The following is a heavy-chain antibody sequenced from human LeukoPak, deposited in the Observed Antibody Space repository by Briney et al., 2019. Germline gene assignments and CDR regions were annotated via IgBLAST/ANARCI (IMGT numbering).Heavy chain of an antibody. CDR3: ARYVDPYDISPHSLDM. CDR1: GGSIYTSTYF. D-gene: IGHD3-22*01. Sequence: PSESLSLTCTVSGGSIYTSTYFWNWIRQPAGKRLEWIGRVYVGGATDYNPPLTSRHSMSINTSRNQNSLTLSSVTAADTAVYYCARYVDPYDISPHSLDMWGQGTVVTVSS. V-gene: IGHV4-61*02. CDR2: VYVGGAT. J-gene: IGHJ3*02.